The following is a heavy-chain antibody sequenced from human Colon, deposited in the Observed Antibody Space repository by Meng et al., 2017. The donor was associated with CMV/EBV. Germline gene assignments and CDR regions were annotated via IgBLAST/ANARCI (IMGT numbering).Heavy chain of an antibody. Sequence: LVRSGADVQRPGVSAQLACKSPEYTFTANFMRWGRQSPGQGLEWMGWNNPPNGDTKYAQKFEGRVTITRDTSISTVYMELNSLTSDDTAVYYCAKRVQPDSGYSNWGQGTLVTVSS. CDR3: AKRVQPDSGYSN. CDR1: EYTFTANF. D-gene: IGHD3-22*01. CDR2: NNPPNGDT. J-gene: IGHJ4*02. V-gene: IGHV1-2*02.